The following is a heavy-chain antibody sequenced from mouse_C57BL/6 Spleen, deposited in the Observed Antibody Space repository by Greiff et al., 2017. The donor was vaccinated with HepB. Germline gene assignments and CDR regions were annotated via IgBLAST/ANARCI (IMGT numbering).Heavy chain of an antibody. Sequence: DVQLQESGPGLVKPSQSLSLPCSVTGYSITSGYYWNWIRQFPGNKLEWMGYISYDGSNNYNPSLKNRISITRDTSKNQFFLKLNSVTTEDTATYYCAREGGYGSPFAYWGQGTLVTVSA. D-gene: IGHD1-1*01. CDR1: GYSITSGYY. CDR2: ISYDGSN. J-gene: IGHJ3*01. V-gene: IGHV3-6*01. CDR3: AREGGYGSPFAY.